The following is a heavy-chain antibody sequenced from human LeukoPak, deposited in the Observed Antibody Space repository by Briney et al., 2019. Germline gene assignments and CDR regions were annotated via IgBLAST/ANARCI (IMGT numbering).Heavy chain of an antibody. J-gene: IGHJ4*02. Sequence: PSETLSLTCTVSGGSISSHYWSWTRQPPGKGLEWIGYIYYSGSTNYNPSLKSRVTISVDTSKNQFSLKLSSVTAADTAVYYCARVGVYGDYGCWGQGTLVTVSS. CDR1: GGSISSHY. CDR3: ARVGVYGDYGC. V-gene: IGHV4-59*11. CDR2: IYYSGST. D-gene: IGHD4-17*01.